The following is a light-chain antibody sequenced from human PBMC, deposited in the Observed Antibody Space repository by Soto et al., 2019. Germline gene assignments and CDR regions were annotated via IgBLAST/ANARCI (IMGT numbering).Light chain of an antibody. J-gene: IGKJ4*01. CDR2: GAS. CDR1: QSVSSN. Sequence: EIVMTQSPATLSVSPGETATLSCRASQSVSSNLVWYQQKPGQAPSLLIYGASTRATDIPPRFSGSGSGTEFTLTITSLQSEDFAVYYCQQYKNWPPLTFGGGTKVEIK. CDR3: QQYKNWPPLT. V-gene: IGKV3-15*01.